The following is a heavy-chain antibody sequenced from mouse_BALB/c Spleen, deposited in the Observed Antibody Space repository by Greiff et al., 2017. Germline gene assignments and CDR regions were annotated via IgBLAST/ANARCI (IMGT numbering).Heavy chain of an antibody. J-gene: IGHJ4*01. CDR1: GYTFTDYN. D-gene: IGHD2-3*01. Sequence: VQLQQSGPELVKPGASVKIPCKASGYTFTDYNMDWVKQSHGKSLEWIGDIYPNNGGTIYNQKFKGKATLTVDKSSSTAYIELRSLTSEDTAVYYCARLWLLREYAMDYWGQGTSVTVSS. CDR3: ARLWLLREYAMDY. CDR2: IYPNNGGT. V-gene: IGHV1-18*01.